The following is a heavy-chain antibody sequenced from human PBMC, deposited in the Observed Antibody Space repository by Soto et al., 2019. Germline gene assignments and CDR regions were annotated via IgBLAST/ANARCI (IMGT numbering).Heavy chain of an antibody. CDR2: ISSSSSYI. J-gene: IGHJ5*02. V-gene: IGHV3-21*01. CDR1: GFTFSSYS. CDR3: ARTSRDSSGYYLDNWFDP. Sequence: GGSLRLSCAASGFTFSSYSMNWVRQAPGKGLEWVSSISSSSSYIYYADSVKGRFTISRDNAKNSLYLQMNSLRAEDTAVYYCARTSRDSSGYYLDNWFDPWGQGTLVTVSS. D-gene: IGHD3-22*01.